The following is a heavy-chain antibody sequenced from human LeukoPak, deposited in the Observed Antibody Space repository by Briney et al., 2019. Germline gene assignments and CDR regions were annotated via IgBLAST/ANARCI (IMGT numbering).Heavy chain of an antibody. CDR3: ATEFNYVGAFDS. Sequence: GGSLRLSCAASGFTFSDYWMNWVRQAPGKGLEWVANIKQDGSLKQYVGSVKGRFTISRDNAKNSLYLQMNNLRTEDTAVYYCATEFNYVGAFDSWGQGTLVTVSS. D-gene: IGHD3-10*02. CDR2: IKQDGSLK. J-gene: IGHJ4*02. CDR1: GFTFSDYW. V-gene: IGHV3-7*01.